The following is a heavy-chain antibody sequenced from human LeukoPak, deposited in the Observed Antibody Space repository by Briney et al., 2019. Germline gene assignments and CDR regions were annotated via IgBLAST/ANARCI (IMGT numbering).Heavy chain of an antibody. CDR3: ARDALYYDFWSGYYPDSGMGV. J-gene: IGHJ6*02. V-gene: IGHV3-21*01. CDR2: ISSSSSYI. Sequence: GGSLRLSCAASGFTFSSYSMNWVRQAPGKGLEWVSSISSSSSYIYYADSVKGRFTISRDNAKNSLYLQMNSLRAEDTAVYYCARDALYYDFWSGYYPDSGMGVWGQGTTVTVSS. CDR1: GFTFSSYS. D-gene: IGHD3-3*01.